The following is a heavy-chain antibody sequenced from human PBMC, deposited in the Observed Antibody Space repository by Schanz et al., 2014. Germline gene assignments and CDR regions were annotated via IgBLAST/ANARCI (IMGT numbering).Heavy chain of an antibody. CDR2: VHPGGST. J-gene: IGHJ4*02. Sequence: EVQLVESGGGLVQPGKSLRLSCAASGFTFDKYAMHWVRQAPGKGLEWVSFVHPGGSTYYPDSVKGRFTISRDSSKNTLYLQMNSLRPEDTAIYYCAKNQYDDVDLSSFYFDFWGQGTLVTVSS. V-gene: IGHV3-23*03. CDR3: AKNQYDDVDLSSFYFDF. D-gene: IGHD3-10*02. CDR1: GFTFDKYA.